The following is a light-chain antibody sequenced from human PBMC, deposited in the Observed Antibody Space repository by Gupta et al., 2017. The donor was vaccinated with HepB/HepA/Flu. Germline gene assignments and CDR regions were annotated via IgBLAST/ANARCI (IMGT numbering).Light chain of an antibody. CDR3: CSYAGSSTLVV. CDR2: EVS. J-gene: IGLJ2*01. Sequence: QSALTQPGSQSGSPGQPSTISCTGTSSDVGSYNRVSWYQQHPGKAPKLMIYEVSKRPSGVSNRFSGSKSGNTASLTISGLQAEDEADYYCCSYAGSSTLVVFGGGTKLTVL. V-gene: IGLV2-23*02. CDR1: SSDVGSYNR.